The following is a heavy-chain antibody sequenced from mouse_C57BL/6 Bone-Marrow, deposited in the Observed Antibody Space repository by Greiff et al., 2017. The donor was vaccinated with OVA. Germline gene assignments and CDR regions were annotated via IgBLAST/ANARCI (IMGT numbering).Heavy chain of an antibody. CDR3: ARAYDYDGGYYFDY. CDR2: IRNKANGYTT. D-gene: IGHD2-4*01. J-gene: IGHJ2*01. Sequence: EVKLMESGGGLVQPGGSLGLSCAASGFTFTDYYMSWVRQPPGKALEWLGFIRNKANGYTTEYSASVKGRFTISRDNSQSILYLQMNALRAEDSATYYCARAYDYDGGYYFDYWGQGTTLTVSS. CDR1: GFTFTDYY. V-gene: IGHV7-3*01.